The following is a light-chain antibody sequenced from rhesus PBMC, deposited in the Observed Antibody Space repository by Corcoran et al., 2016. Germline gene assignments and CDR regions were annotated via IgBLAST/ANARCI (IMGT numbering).Light chain of an antibody. CDR2: RTS. V-gene: IGKV3-35*01. CDR1: SSVSTSY. CDR3: QQGNSIPYS. Sequence: EIVLTQSPTSMAVSQGERVTISCTASSSVSTSYLHWYQQKPGFPPRLLVYRTSILASGVPARFSGSGSWTSYTLTISSMEAEDAANYYCQQGNSIPYSFGQGTKVEIK. J-gene: IGKJ2*01.